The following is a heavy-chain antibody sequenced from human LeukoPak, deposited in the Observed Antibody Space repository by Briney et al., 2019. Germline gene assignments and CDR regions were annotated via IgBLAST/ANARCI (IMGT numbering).Heavy chain of an antibody. V-gene: IGHV3-7*01. D-gene: IGHD3-9*01. Sequence: GGSLRLSCAASGFTFSSYWMSWVRQVPGKGLERVANIKQDGSEKYYVDSVKGRFTISRDNAKNSLYLQMNSLTAEDTAVYYCASILSGYYNWYFQHWGQGTLVTVSS. J-gene: IGHJ1*01. CDR3: ASILSGYYNWYFQH. CDR1: GFTFSSYW. CDR2: IKQDGSEK.